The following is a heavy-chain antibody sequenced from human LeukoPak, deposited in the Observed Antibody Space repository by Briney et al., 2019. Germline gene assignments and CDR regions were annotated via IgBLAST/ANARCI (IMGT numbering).Heavy chain of an antibody. CDR1: GFTFSSYG. Sequence: GGSLRLSCAASGFTFSSYGMHWVRQAPGKGLESVAVISYDGSNKYYADSVKGRFTISRDNSKNTLYLQMNSLRAEDTAVYYCAKREDWGQGTLVTVSS. D-gene: IGHD1-26*01. J-gene: IGHJ4*02. V-gene: IGHV3-30*18. CDR2: ISYDGSNK. CDR3: AKRED.